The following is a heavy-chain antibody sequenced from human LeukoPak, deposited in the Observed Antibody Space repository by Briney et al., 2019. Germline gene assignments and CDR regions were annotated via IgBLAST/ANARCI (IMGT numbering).Heavy chain of an antibody. D-gene: IGHD3-22*01. Sequence: SETLSLTCSVSGHSIRSGYHWAWIRQPPGKGLEWIGSIYYSGSTYYNPSLKSRVTISVDTSKNQFSLKLSSVTAADTAVYYCARDGYGSYYDSSGYKLDYWGQGTLVTVSS. CDR1: GHSIRSGYH. CDR2: IYYSGST. V-gene: IGHV4-38-2*02. CDR3: ARDGYGSYYDSSGYKLDY. J-gene: IGHJ4*02.